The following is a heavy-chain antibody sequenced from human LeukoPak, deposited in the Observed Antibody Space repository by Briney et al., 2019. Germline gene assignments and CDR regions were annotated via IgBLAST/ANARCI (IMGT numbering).Heavy chain of an antibody. J-gene: IGHJ4*02. D-gene: IGHD1-1*01. Sequence: GRSLRLSCAASGFTFSSYGMHWVRQAPGKGLEWVAVIWYDGSNKYYADSVKGRFTISRDNSKNTLYLQMNSLRAEDTAVHYCARGTGDSDYWGQGTLVTVSS. CDR2: IWYDGSNK. CDR1: GFTFSSYG. V-gene: IGHV3-33*01. CDR3: ARGTGDSDY.